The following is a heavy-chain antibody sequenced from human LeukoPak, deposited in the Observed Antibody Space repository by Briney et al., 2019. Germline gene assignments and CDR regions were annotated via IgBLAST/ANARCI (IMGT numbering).Heavy chain of an antibody. CDR3: ARVRLYDYYDSSVGDY. CDR2: ISAYNGNT. D-gene: IGHD3-22*01. CDR1: GYTFTSYG. Sequence: GASVKVSCKASGYTFTSYGISWVRQAPGQGLEWMGWISAYNGNTNYAQKLQGRVTMTTDTSTSTAYMELRSLRSADTAVYYCARVRLYDYYDSSVGDYWGQGTLVTVSS. V-gene: IGHV1-18*01. J-gene: IGHJ4*02.